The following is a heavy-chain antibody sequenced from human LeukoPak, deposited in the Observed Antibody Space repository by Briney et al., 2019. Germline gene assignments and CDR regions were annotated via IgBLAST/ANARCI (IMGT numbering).Heavy chain of an antibody. CDR3: ARGPTDCSSTSCPPYYYMDV. V-gene: IGHV4-34*01. D-gene: IGHD2-2*01. J-gene: IGHJ6*03. Sequence: PSETLSFTCAVYGGSFSGYYWSWIRQPPGKGLEWIGEINHSGSTNYNPSLKSRVTISVDTSKNQFSLKLSSVTAADTAVYYCARGPTDCSSTSCPPYYYMDVWGKGTTVTVSS. CDR1: GGSFSGYY. CDR2: INHSGST.